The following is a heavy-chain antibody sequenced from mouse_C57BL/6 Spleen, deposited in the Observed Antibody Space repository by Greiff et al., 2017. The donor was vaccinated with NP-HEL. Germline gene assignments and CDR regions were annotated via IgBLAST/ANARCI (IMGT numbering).Heavy chain of an antibody. CDR2: IHPSDSDT. Sequence: QVQLKQPGAELVKPGASVKVSCKASGYTFTSYWMHWVKQRPGQGLEWIGRIHPSDSDTNYNQKFKGKATLTVDKSSSTAYLQLSSLTSEDSAVYYCAIFPDGYYWYFDVWGTGTTVTVSS. CDR1: GYTFTSYW. V-gene: IGHV1-74*01. J-gene: IGHJ1*03. CDR3: AIFPDGYYWYFDV. D-gene: IGHD2-3*01.